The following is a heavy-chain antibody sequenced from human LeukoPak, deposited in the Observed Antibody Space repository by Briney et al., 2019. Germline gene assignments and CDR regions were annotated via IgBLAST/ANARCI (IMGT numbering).Heavy chain of an antibody. J-gene: IGHJ5*02. CDR1: GFTLSSYA. D-gene: IGHD6-25*01. CDR3: AKDQYSSGNWFDP. V-gene: IGHV3-23*01. Sequence: GGSLRLSCAASGFTLSSYAMSWVRQAPGKGLEGVSGISGSVGSTDYADSVKGRFTISRDNSKNTLYLQMNSLRAEDTAVYYWAKDQYSSGNWFDPWGQGTMVTVSS. CDR2: ISGSVGST.